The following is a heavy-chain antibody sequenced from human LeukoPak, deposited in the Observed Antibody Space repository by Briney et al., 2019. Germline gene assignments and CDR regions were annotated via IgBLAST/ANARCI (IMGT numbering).Heavy chain of an antibody. CDR3: ARAEGYCSGGSCYSGAAFDI. Sequence: GASVKVSCKASGYTFTSYGISWVRQAPGQGLEWMGWISAYNGNTNCAQKLQGRVTMTTDTSTSTAYMELRSLRSDDTAVYYCARAEGYCSGGSCYSGAAFDIWGQGTMVTISS. CDR1: GYTFTSYG. J-gene: IGHJ3*02. V-gene: IGHV1-18*01. D-gene: IGHD2-15*01. CDR2: ISAYNGNT.